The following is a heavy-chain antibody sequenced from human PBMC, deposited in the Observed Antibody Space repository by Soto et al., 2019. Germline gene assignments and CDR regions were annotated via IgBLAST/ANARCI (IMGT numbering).Heavy chain of an antibody. D-gene: IGHD6-19*01. J-gene: IGHJ4*02. Sequence: GGYPRLSCEAWGFIFSSYAITWVRQAPGKGLEWVSTISGTGVNTYYADSVKGRFSISRDNAKNSLYLQMNSPRAEDTAVYYFASTDIIAVAVNYYWGQATLVTVSA. CDR1: GFIFSSYA. CDR2: ISGTGVNT. V-gene: IGHV3-23*01. CDR3: ASTDIIAVAVNYY.